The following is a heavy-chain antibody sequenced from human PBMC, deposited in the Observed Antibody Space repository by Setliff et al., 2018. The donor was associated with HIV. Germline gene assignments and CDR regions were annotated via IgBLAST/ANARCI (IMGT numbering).Heavy chain of an antibody. CDR1: GFTFSSYG. CDR2: IRGKSFGGTR. V-gene: IGHV3-49*04. D-gene: IGHD2-21*01. CDR3: SRDRATYFASAPSH. Sequence: PGGSLRLSCAASGFTFSSYGMHWVRQAPGKGLEWVASIRGKSFGGTREYAASVRGRFTISRDESKSIAYLQMDSLKTEDTAVYYCSRDRATYFASAPSHWGQGTLVTVSS. J-gene: IGHJ4*02.